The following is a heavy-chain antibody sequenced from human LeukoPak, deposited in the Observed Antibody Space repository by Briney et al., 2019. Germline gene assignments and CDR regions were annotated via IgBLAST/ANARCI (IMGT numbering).Heavy chain of an antibody. J-gene: IGHJ6*03. V-gene: IGHV3-53*01. Sequence: PGGSLRLSCTVSGFTVSSNSMSWVRQAPGKGLEWVSFIYSDNTHYSDSVKGRFTISRDNSKNTLYLQMNSLRAQDTAVYYCARDYPNYYYLDVWGKGTTVTISS. CDR2: IYSDNT. CDR3: ARDYPNYYYLDV. CDR1: GFTVSSNS.